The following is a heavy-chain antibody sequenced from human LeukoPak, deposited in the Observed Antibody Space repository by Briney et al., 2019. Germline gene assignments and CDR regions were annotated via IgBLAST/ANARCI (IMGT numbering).Heavy chain of an antibody. V-gene: IGHV3-7*01. CDR2: IKQDGSEK. CDR1: GFTFSSYW. J-gene: IGHJ5*02. D-gene: IGHD2-15*01. CDR3: AVITTELRVVAATRETNWFDP. Sequence: GGSLRLSCAASGFTFSSYWMSWVRQAPGKGLEWVANIKQDGSEKYYVDSVKGRFTISRDNAKNSLYLQMNSLRAEDTAVYYCAVITTELRVVAATRETNWFDPWGQGTLVTVSS.